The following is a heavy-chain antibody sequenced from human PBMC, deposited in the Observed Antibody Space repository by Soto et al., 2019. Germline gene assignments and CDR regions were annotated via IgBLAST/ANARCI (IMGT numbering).Heavy chain of an antibody. Sequence: PGGSLRLSCAASGFSFSSYGMHWVRQAPGKGLEWVAVISYDGSNKYYADSVKGRFTISRDNSKNTLYLQMNSLRAEDTAVYYCAKCFPGWSGSLTYYYYYGMDVWGQGTTVTVSS. J-gene: IGHJ6*02. CDR1: GFSFSSYG. V-gene: IGHV3-30*18. CDR2: ISYDGSNK. CDR3: AKCFPGWSGSLTYYYYYGMDV. D-gene: IGHD3-3*01.